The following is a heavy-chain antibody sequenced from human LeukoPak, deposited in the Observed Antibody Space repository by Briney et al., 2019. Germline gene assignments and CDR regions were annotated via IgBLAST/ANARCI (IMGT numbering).Heavy chain of an antibody. CDR3: AREGYCSGGSCYTYAFDI. CDR1: GGSISSYY. V-gene: IGHV4-59*01. J-gene: IGHJ3*02. D-gene: IGHD2-15*01. CDR2: IYYSGST. Sequence: PSETLSLTCTVSGGSISSYYWSWIRQPPGKGLEWIGYIYYSGSTNYNPSLKSRVTISVDTSKNQFSLKLSSVTAADTAVYYCAREGYCSGGSCYTYAFDIWGQGTTVTVSS.